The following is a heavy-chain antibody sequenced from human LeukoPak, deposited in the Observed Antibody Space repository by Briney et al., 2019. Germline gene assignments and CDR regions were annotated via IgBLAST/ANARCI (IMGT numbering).Heavy chain of an antibody. V-gene: IGHV3-30*02. CDR3: AKGAAALEY. D-gene: IGHD6-13*01. Sequence: GGSLRLSCAASGFTFSDYYMSWIRQAPGKGLEWVAFIRYDGSNKYYADSVKGRFTISRDNSRNTLYLQMNSLRAEDTAVYYCAKGAAALEYWGQGTLVTVSS. CDR2: IRYDGSNK. J-gene: IGHJ4*02. CDR1: GFTFSDYY.